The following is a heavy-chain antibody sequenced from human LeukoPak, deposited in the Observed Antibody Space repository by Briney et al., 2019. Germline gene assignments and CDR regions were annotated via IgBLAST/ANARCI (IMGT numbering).Heavy chain of an antibody. V-gene: IGHV3-23*01. CDR3: ARGVRGVSSHYYGMDV. D-gene: IGHD3-10*02. CDR2: ISDRGSRT. CDR1: GITLSNYG. Sequence: GGSLRLSCAVSGITLSNYGMSWVRQAPGKGLEWVAGISDRGSRTNYADSVKGRFTISTDHPRNTLYLQMNSLRAEDTAVYFCARGVRGVSSHYYGMDVWGQGTTVTASS. J-gene: IGHJ6*02.